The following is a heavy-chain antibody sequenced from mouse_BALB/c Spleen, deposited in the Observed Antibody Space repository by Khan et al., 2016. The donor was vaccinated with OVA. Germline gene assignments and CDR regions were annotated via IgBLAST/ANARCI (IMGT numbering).Heavy chain of an antibody. CDR2: IFYSGTV. J-gene: IGHJ1*01. V-gene: IGHV3-5*02. Sequence: EVQLVESGPGLVKPSQTVSLTCTVTGISITTGNYRWSWIRQFPGNKLDWIGNIFYSGTVTYNPSLTSRTTITRDTSKNRFFLEMNSLTAEDKATYYWGRDYRWLYWYFDVLGAGTTVTVSS. CDR3: GRDYRWLYWYFDV. CDR1: GISITTGNYR.